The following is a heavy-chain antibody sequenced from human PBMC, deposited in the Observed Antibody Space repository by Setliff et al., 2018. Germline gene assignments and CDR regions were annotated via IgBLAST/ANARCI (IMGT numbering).Heavy chain of an antibody. Sequence: PGGSLRLSCAASGFTFSSYSMNWVRQAPGKGLEWVSYISSSSSTIYYADSVKGRFTISRDNAKNSLYLQMNSLRAEDTAVYYCARKIAAAGTAWFDPWGQGTLVTVSS. CDR3: ARKIAAAGTAWFDP. D-gene: IGHD6-13*01. J-gene: IGHJ5*02. CDR1: GFTFSSYS. V-gene: IGHV3-48*01. CDR2: ISSSSSTI.